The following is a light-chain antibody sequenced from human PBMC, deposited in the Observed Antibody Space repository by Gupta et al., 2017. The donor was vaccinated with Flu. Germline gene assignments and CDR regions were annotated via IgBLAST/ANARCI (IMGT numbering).Light chain of an antibody. CDR1: QSVSSSR. Sequence: EIVLTQSPGTLSVSPGERATLSCRASQSVSSSRLAWYQQKAGQGPRLLIYGVSNRATGIPDRFSGSGSGTDFTLTSSRREPEDFAVYHWQQDGSPQTFGQGTKVEIK. V-gene: IGKV3-20*01. J-gene: IGKJ1*01. CDR2: GVS. CDR3: QQDGSPQT.